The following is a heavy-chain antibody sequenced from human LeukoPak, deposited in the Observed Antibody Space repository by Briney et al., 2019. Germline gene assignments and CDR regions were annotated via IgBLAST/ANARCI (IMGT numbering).Heavy chain of an antibody. Sequence: GGSLRLSCAASGFTFNTYNMNWVRQAPGQGLEWVSYISSSGSTIYYADSVKGRFTISRDNAKNSLYLQMNSLRAEDTAVYYCARDIYGSGSYFAYYYYYMDVWGKGTTVTISS. CDR1: GFTFNTYN. CDR2: ISSSGSTI. V-gene: IGHV3-48*04. J-gene: IGHJ6*03. CDR3: ARDIYGSGSYFAYYYYYMDV. D-gene: IGHD3-10*01.